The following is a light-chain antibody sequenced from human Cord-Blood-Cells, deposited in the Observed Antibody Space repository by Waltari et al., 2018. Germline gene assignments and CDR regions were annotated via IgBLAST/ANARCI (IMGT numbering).Light chain of an antibody. J-gene: IGLJ3*02. V-gene: IGLV2-14*01. Sequence: QSALTQPASVSGSPRKSHTISCTGTSSDVGGYNYIFRYQQHPGKAPKLMIYDVSNRPSGVSNRFSGSKSGNTASLTISGLQAEDEADYYCSSYTSSSTWVFGGGTKLTVL. CDR1: SSDVGGYNY. CDR3: SSYTSSSTWV. CDR2: DVS.